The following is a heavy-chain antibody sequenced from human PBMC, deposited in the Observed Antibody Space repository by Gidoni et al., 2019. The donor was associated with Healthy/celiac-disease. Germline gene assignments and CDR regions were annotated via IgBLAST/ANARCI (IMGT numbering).Heavy chain of an antibody. V-gene: IGHV4-59*01. J-gene: IGHJ4*02. CDR3: ARADYYDSSGYALDY. D-gene: IGHD3-22*01. CDR2: IYYSGST. Sequence: QVQLQESGPGLVKPSETLSLTCTVSGGPISSYYWSWIRQPPGKGLEWIGYIYYSGSTNYNPSLKSRVTISVDTSKNQFSLKLSSVTAADTAVYYCARADYYDSSGYALDYWGQGTLVTVSS. CDR1: GGPISSYY.